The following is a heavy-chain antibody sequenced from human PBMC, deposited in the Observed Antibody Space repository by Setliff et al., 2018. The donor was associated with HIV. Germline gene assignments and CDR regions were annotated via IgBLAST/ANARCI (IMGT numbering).Heavy chain of an antibody. CDR3: ARERSLGDYPWGSYRTIDY. CDR2: INPSGGTT. V-gene: IGHV1-46*01. CDR1: GYSFTSYY. Sequence: ASVKVPCKASGYSFTSYYVHWVRQAPGQGLEWMGIINPSGGTTSYAQKFQGRVTMTRDTSTSTVYMELSSLRSEDTAVYYCARERSLGDYPWGSYRTIDYWGQGALVTVSS. J-gene: IGHJ4*02. D-gene: IGHD3-16*02.